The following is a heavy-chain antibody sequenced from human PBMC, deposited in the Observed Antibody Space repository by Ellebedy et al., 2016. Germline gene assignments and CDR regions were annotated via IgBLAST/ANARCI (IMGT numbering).Heavy chain of an antibody. CDR3: AKDTYVWGSYRPYYFDY. CDR1: GFTFSSYG. J-gene: IGHJ4*02. Sequence: GGSLRLSXAASGFTFSSYGMHWVRQAPGKGLEWVAVISYDGSNKYYADSVKGRFTISRDNSKNTLYLQMNSLRAEDTAVYYCAKDTYVWGSYRPYYFDYWGQGTLVTVSS. CDR2: ISYDGSNK. V-gene: IGHV3-30*18. D-gene: IGHD3-16*02.